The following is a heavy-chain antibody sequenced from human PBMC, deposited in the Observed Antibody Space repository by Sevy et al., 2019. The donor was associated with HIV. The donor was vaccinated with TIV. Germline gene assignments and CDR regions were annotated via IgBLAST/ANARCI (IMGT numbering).Heavy chain of an antibody. J-gene: IGHJ4*02. CDR3: ARDGGCSSTSCLLYFDY. CDR2: IGSSNSYI. V-gene: IGHV3-21*01. CDR1: GFSFSSYS. Sequence: GGSLRLSCAASGFSFSSYSVSWVRQAPGKGLEWVASIGSSNSYIYYADSVKGRFTISRDNAKNSLFLHMNTLRAEDTAVYYCARDGGCSSTSCLLYFDYWGQGTPVTVSS. D-gene: IGHD2-2*01.